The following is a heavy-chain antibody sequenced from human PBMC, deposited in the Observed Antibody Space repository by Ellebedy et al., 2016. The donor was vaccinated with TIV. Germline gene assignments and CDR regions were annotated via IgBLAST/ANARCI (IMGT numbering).Heavy chain of an antibody. J-gene: IGHJ4*02. CDR2: INFSGRT. Sequence: SETLSLTCTVSGGSISSSSYYWVWLRQPPGKGLEWIGSINFSGRTYYNPSLKSRLTILIDTSRDQFSLKVNSVTAADTAVYYCARGGASFSDYWGQGILVTVSS. CDR1: GGSISSSSYY. V-gene: IGHV4-39*07. D-gene: IGHD1-26*01. CDR3: ARGGASFSDY.